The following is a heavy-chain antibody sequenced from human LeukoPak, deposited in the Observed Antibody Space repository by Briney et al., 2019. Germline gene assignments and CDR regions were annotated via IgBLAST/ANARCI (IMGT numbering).Heavy chain of an antibody. CDR3: ARMPYYDFWSGYGYYFGY. D-gene: IGHD3-3*01. CDR1: GFSLSNARMG. V-gene: IGHV2-26*01. Sequence: GPVLVKPTETLTLTCTVSGFSLSNARMGVSWIRQPPGKALEWLPHIFSNDEKSYTTSLKSRLTISKDTFKSQVVLTMTNVDPVDTATYYCARMPYYDFWSGYGYYFGYWGQGTLVTVSS. CDR2: IFSNDEK. J-gene: IGHJ4*02.